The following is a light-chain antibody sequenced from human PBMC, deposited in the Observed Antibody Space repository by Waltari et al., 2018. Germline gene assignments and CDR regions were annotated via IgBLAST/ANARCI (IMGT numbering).Light chain of an antibody. V-gene: IGKV3-20*01. CDR3: QHHFRLPAT. CDR2: GAS. CDR1: QRISRY. Sequence: RAALSCRASQRISRYLAWYQQKPGQAPRLLIYGASTRATGIPDRFSGSGSGTDFSLSISGLVPEDSAVYYCQHHFRLPATFGQGTKVEIK. J-gene: IGKJ1*01.